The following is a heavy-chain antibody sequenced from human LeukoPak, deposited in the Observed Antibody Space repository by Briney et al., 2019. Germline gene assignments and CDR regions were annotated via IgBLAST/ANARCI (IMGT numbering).Heavy chain of an antibody. V-gene: IGHV3-23*01. D-gene: IGHD6-13*01. CDR1: GLTFSNFP. CDR2: ISANGDKT. Sequence: GGSLRLSCATSGLTFSNFPMTWVRQAPGKGLEWVSAISANGDKTDYADSVKGRFTVSRDNSRNTLYLQMNSLRAEDTAVYYCAKDRGYWGQGTLVSVSS. CDR3: AKDRGY. J-gene: IGHJ4*02.